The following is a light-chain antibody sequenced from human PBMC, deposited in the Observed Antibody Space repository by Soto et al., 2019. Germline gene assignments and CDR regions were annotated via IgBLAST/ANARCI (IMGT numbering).Light chain of an antibody. V-gene: IGKV3-15*01. Sequence: EIVMTQSPATLSVSPGERATLSCRASQSVNSNLAWYQQKPGQAPRLLIYGASTRATGIPARFSGSGSGTEFTLTISSLQSEDFAVYYCQQYGDSPRTFGQGTRLETK. CDR2: GAS. CDR3: QQYGDSPRT. J-gene: IGKJ5*01. CDR1: QSVNSN.